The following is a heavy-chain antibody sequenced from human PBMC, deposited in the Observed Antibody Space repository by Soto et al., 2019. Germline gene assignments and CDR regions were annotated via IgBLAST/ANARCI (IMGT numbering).Heavy chain of an antibody. CDR1: GYTLTELS. CDR2: FDPEDGET. Sequence: GASVKVSCKVSGYTLTELSMHWVRQAPGKGLEWMGGFDPEDGETIYAQKFQGRVTMTEDTSTDTAYMELSSLRSEDTAVYYCATAGGYCSSTSCYIPYYYYMAVWGKGTTVTVSS. CDR3: ATAGGYCSSTSCYIPYYYYMAV. J-gene: IGHJ6*03. V-gene: IGHV1-24*01. D-gene: IGHD2-2*02.